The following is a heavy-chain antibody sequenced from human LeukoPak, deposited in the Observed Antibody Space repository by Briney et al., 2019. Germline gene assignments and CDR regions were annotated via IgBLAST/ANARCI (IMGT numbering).Heavy chain of an antibody. V-gene: IGHV4-59*08. CDR2: IYYSGST. Sequence: SETLSHTCTVSGGSISSYYWSWIRQPPGKGLEWIGYIYYSGSTNYNPSLKSRVTISVDTSKNQFSLKLTSVTAADTAVYYCARHPFATPFDHWGRGTLVTVSS. J-gene: IGHJ4*02. CDR1: GGSISSYY. CDR3: ARHPFATPFDH.